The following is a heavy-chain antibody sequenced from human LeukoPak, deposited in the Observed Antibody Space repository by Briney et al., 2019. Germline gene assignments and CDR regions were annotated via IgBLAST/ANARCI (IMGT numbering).Heavy chain of an antibody. J-gene: IGHJ6*02. CDR1: GYTFTGYY. D-gene: IGHD6-19*01. CDR2: INPNSGGT. Sequence: ASVNVSCKASGYTFTGYYMHWVRQAPGQGLEWMGRINPNSGGTNYAQKFQGRVTMTRDTSISTAYMELSRLRSDDTAVYYCARYIAVAESVRLPSQVGFNYYYYGMDVWGQGTTVTVSS. V-gene: IGHV1-2*06. CDR3: ARYIAVAESVRLPSQVGFNYYYYGMDV.